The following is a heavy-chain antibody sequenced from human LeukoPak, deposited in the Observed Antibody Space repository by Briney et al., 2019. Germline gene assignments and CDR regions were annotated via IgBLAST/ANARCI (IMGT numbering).Heavy chain of an antibody. Sequence: SQTLSLTCDIPGDSVSRNSAAWNWIRQSPSRGLEWLARANYRSKWYYDYAVSVKSRITINTDTSKNQFTLQLNFVTPEDTAVYYCVGCSGGSCHSGAFEIWGQGTKVTVSS. J-gene: IGHJ3*02. D-gene: IGHD2-15*01. CDR2: ANYRSKWYY. V-gene: IGHV6-1*01. CDR1: GDSVSRNSAA. CDR3: VGCSGGSCHSGAFEI.